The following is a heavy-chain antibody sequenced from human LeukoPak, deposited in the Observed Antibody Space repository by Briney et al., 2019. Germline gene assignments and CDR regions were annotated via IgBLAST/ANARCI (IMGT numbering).Heavy chain of an antibody. J-gene: IGHJ1*01. D-gene: IGHD6-13*01. V-gene: IGHV3-43D*03. CDR3: AKDILSSSSQH. CDR2: ISWDGGST. CDR1: GFTFDDYA. Sequence: QPGGSLRLSCAASGFTFDDYAMHWVRQAQGKGLEWVSLISWDGGSTYYADSVKGRFTISRDNSKNSLYLQMNSLRAEDTALYYCAKDILSSSSQHWGQGTLVTVSS.